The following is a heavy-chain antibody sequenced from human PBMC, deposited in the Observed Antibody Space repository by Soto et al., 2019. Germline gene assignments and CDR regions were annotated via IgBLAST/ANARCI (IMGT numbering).Heavy chain of an antibody. Sequence: QVQLVESGGGLVKPGGSLRLSCAASGLTFSNYYMSWIRQAPGKGLEWVSYIGSSSRGSTIYYADSVEGRFTISRDNAKNSLYLQMNSLRAEDTAVYYSARSALLFGELGKNMDVWGQGTTVTVSS. CDR2: IGSSSRGSTI. CDR3: ARSALLFGELGKNMDV. D-gene: IGHD3-10*02. V-gene: IGHV3-11*01. CDR1: GLTFSNYY. J-gene: IGHJ6*02.